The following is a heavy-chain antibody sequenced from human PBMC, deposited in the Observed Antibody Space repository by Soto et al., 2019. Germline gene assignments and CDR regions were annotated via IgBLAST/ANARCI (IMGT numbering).Heavy chain of an antibody. Sequence: QVQLVESGGGVVQPGRSLRLSCAASGFTFSSYAMHWVRQAPGKGLEWVAVISYDGSNKYYADSVKGRFTISRDNSKNTLYLQMNSLRAEDTAVYYCASGSDMIVVVKYDYWGQGTLVTVSS. CDR3: ASGSDMIVVVKYDY. V-gene: IGHV3-30-3*01. J-gene: IGHJ4*02. D-gene: IGHD3-22*01. CDR2: ISYDGSNK. CDR1: GFTFSSYA.